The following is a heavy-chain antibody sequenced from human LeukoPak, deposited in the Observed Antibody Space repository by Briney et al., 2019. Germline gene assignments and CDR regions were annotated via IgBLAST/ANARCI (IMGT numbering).Heavy chain of an antibody. V-gene: IGHV1-46*01. CDR3: ARVAPGITGSRYYFDY. CDR2: INPSGGST. CDR1: GYTFTSCY. Sequence: GASVKVSCKASGYTFTSCYMHWVRQAPGQGLEWMGIINPSGGSTSYAQKFQGRVTMTRDMSTSTVYMELSSLRSEDTAVYYCARVAPGITGSRYYFDYWGQGTLVTVSS. J-gene: IGHJ4*02. D-gene: IGHD1-7*01.